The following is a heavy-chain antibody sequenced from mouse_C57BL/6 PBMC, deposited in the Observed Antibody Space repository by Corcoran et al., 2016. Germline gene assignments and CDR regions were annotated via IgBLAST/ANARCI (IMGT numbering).Heavy chain of an antibody. Sequence: DVQLQESGPGLVKPSQSLSLTCSVTGYSITSGYYWNWIRQFPGNKLEWMGYISYDGSNNYNPSLKNRISITRDTSKNQFFLKLNSVTTEDTATYYCARGGLDWEHYFDFWGQGTTLTVSS. CDR3: ARGGLDWEHYFDF. V-gene: IGHV3-6*01. D-gene: IGHD4-1*01. CDR1: GYSITSGYY. CDR2: ISYDGSN. J-gene: IGHJ2*01.